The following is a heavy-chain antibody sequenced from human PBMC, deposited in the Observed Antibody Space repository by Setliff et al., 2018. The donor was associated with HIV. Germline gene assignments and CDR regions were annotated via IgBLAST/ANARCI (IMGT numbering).Heavy chain of an antibody. CDR2: ISSSGGTI. Sequence: GGSLRLSCAASGFVFTDHSLHWVRQAPGKGLEWVSYISSSGGTIYYADSVKGRFTISRDNAKNSLYLQMNSLRAEDTAVYYCARDMTYHFGAGSYLSTNQHDYWGQGTLVTVSS. V-gene: IGHV3-48*04. D-gene: IGHD3-10*01. CDR3: ARDMTYHFGAGSYLSTNQHDY. J-gene: IGHJ4*02. CDR1: GFVFTDHS.